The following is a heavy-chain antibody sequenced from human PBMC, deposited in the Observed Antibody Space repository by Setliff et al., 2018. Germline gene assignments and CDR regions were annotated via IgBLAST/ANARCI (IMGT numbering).Heavy chain of an antibody. CDR2: IYPGNADT. Sequence: GESLKISCKGSGYSFTDYWIAWVRQTPGKGLEWMGTIYPGNADTRYSPSFQGQVTISTDTSINTAFLQWNNLKASDTAVYYCARDRRGSSYYNFWSDGRYFDYWGQGTLVTVSS. CDR1: GYSFTDYW. J-gene: IGHJ4*02. CDR3: ARDRRGSSYYNFWSDGRYFDY. V-gene: IGHV5-51*01. D-gene: IGHD3-3*01.